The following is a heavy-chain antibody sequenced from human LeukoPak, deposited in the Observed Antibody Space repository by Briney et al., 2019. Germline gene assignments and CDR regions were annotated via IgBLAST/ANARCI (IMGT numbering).Heavy chain of an antibody. CDR3: VKGWNTADY. CDR2: IFSGTST. V-gene: IGHV3-66*02. Sequence: GGSLRLSCAVSGFNVGSTYMNWVRQAPGKGLEWVSVIFSGTSTYYADSVKGRFTISRDNSKNTLYFQMNSLRAEDTAVYYCVKGWNTADYWGQGTLVTVSS. J-gene: IGHJ4*02. CDR1: GFNVGSTY. D-gene: IGHD5-18*01.